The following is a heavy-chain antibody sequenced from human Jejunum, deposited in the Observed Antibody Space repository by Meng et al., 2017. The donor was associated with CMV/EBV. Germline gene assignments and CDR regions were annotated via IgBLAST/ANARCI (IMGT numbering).Heavy chain of an antibody. CDR1: GYTLTSYA. CDR2: INAGNGNT. Sequence: VQVVQSGSQLKKPGASVTVSCKASGYTLTSYAMHWVRQAPGQRLEWMGWINAGNGNTKYSQRFQGRVTITRDTSASTAYMELSSLRSEDTTVYYCARAGYDSSGYYPQPFDYWGQGTLVTVSS. V-gene: IGHV1-3*01. CDR3: ARAGYDSSGYYPQPFDY. J-gene: IGHJ4*02. D-gene: IGHD3-22*01.